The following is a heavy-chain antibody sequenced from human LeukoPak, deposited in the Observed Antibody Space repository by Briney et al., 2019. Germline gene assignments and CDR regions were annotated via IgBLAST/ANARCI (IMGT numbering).Heavy chain of an antibody. J-gene: IGHJ6*03. Sequence: PGGSLRLSCAASGFTFSSYGMHWVRQAPGKGLEWVAVISYDGSDKYNADSVKGRFTISRDNSKNTLYLQMSSLRADDTAVYYCARGPNVYGNSSGLIRDYYMDVWGKGTTVTVSS. CDR1: GFTFSSYG. V-gene: IGHV3-30*03. D-gene: IGHD6-6*01. CDR3: ARGPNVYGNSSGLIRDYYMDV. CDR2: ISYDGSDK.